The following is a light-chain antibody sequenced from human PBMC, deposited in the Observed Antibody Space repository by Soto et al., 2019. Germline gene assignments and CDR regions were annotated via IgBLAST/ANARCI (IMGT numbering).Light chain of an antibody. CDR2: DVT. Sequence: QSALTQPRSVSGSPGQSVTISCTGTSSDVGGYNYVSWYQHHPGKAPKLMIYDVTKWPSGVRDRFSASKSGNTASLTISGLQAEDEADYYCCSYAGSYTYVFGTGTKVTVL. CDR3: CSYAGSYTYV. CDR1: SSDVGGYNY. V-gene: IGLV2-11*01. J-gene: IGLJ1*01.